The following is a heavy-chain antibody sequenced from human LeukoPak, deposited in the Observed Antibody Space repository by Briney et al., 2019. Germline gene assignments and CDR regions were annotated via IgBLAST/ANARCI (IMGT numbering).Heavy chain of an antibody. CDR2: IYSSGTT. CDR3: ARVSAYHSSGWYINY. V-gene: IGHV4-4*07. D-gene: IGHD6-19*01. Sequence: SETLSLTCTVSGGSITNYYWSWIRQAAGRGLEWVGRIYSSGTTTYNPSLESRVTISVDTSKNQFSLWLSSVTAADTAVYYCARVSAYHSSGWYINYWGQGTLVTVSS. J-gene: IGHJ4*02. CDR1: GGSITNYY.